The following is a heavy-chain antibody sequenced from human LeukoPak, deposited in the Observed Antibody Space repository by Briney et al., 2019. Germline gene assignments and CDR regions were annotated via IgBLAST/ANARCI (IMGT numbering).Heavy chain of an antibody. V-gene: IGHV3-21*01. J-gene: IGHJ4*02. Sequence: GGSLRLSCAVSGFTFSSYSMTWVRQAPGKGLEWVSSISSSSGYKYYADSVKGRFTISRDNAKNSLYLQMDSLRAEDAAVYHCARTSGESTAALRAPFDYWGQGTLATVSS. D-gene: IGHD6-6*01. CDR3: ARTSGESTAALRAPFDY. CDR2: ISSSSGYK. CDR1: GFTFSSYS.